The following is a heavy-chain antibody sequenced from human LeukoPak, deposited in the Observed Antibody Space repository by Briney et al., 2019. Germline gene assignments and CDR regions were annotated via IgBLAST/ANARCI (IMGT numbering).Heavy chain of an antibody. J-gene: IGHJ4*02. D-gene: IGHD6-6*01. CDR1: GYTFTAYY. CDR3: ARDGQSIAVRPMDY. Sequence: ASVKVSCKASGYTFTAYYIHWVRQAPGQGLEWMGWINPNSGGTNYAQKFQGRVTMTRDTSISTAYMELTRLTSDDTAVYYCARDGQSIAVRPMDYWGQGTLVTVST. CDR2: INPNSGGT. V-gene: IGHV1-2*02.